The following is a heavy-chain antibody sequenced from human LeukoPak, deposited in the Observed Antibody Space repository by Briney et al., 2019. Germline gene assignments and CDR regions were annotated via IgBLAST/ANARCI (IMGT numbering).Heavy chain of an antibody. Sequence: GASVKVSCKASGGTFSSYAISWVRQAPGQGLEWMGRIIPILGIANYAQKFQGRVTITADKSTSTAYMELSSLRSEDTAVYYCARVPYYYDSSGPLPEGELLGNWFDPWGQGTLVTVSS. CDR2: IIPILGIA. D-gene: IGHD3-22*01. CDR1: GGTFSSYA. J-gene: IGHJ5*02. CDR3: ARVPYYYDSSGPLPEGELLGNWFDP. V-gene: IGHV1-69*04.